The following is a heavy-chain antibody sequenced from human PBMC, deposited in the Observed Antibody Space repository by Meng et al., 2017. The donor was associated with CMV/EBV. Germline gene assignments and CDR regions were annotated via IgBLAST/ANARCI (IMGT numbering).Heavy chain of an antibody. CDR3: ARVTFNRNIVVVPAAMVY. D-gene: IGHD2-2*01. J-gene: IGHJ4*02. CDR2: INPNSGGT. Sequence: ASVKVSCKASGYTFTGYYMHWVRQAPGQGLEWMGWINPNSGGTNYAQKFQGGVTMTRDTSISTAYMELSRLRSDDTAVYYCARVTFNRNIVVVPAAMVYWGQGTLVTVSS. CDR1: GYTFTGYY. V-gene: IGHV1-2*02.